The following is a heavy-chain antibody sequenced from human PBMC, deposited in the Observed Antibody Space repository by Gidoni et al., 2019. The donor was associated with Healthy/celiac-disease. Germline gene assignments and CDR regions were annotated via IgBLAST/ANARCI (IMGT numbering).Heavy chain of an antibody. CDR3: AKLGRTNSSSFSSFDY. Sequence: EVQLLESGGGLVQPGWSLRLSCAASGFTFSSYAISWVRQAPGKGLEWVSAISGSGGSTYYAESVKGRFTISRDNSKNTLYLQMNSLRAEDTAVYYCAKLGRTNSSSFSSFDYWGQGTLVTVSS. CDR1: GFTFSSYA. J-gene: IGHJ4*02. CDR2: ISGSGGST. D-gene: IGHD6-13*01. V-gene: IGHV3-23*01.